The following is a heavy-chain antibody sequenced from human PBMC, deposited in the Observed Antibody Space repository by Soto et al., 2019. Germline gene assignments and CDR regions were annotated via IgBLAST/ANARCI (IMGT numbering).Heavy chain of an antibody. V-gene: IGHV4-59*08. CDR1: GGSISSYY. CDR2: IYYSGST. CDR3: ARAKAPLYSSSWYWFDP. D-gene: IGHD6-13*01. Sequence: PSETLSLTCTVSGGSISSYYWSWIRQPPGKGLEWIGDIYYSGSTNYNPSLKSRVTISVDTSKNQFSLKLSSVTAADTAVYYCARAKAPLYSSSWYWFDPWGQGTLVTVS. J-gene: IGHJ5*02.